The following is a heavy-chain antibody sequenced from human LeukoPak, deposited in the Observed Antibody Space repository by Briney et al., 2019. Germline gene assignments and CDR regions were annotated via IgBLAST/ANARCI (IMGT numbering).Heavy chain of an antibody. J-gene: IGHJ5*02. CDR3: ARHFSSIRYNWFDP. Sequence: AESLKISCKGAGYSFTSYWNSWVRHMPGKGLEWMGRIDPSDSYTNYNPSFQGHVTISADKSISTAYLQWSSLKASDTAMYYCARHFSSIRYNWFDPWGQGTLVTVSS. CDR1: GYSFTSYW. D-gene: IGHD6-13*01. CDR2: IDPSDSYT. V-gene: IGHV5-10-1*01.